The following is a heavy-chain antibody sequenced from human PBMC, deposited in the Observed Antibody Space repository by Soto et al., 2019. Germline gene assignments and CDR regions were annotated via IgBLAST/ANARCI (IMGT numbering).Heavy chain of an antibody. D-gene: IGHD5-12*01. CDR3: ARLTRGVYDLDRMWEKFDS. V-gene: IGHV2-5*02. Sequence: QITVKESGLTLVKPTETLTLTCTFSGFSLSSIGMGVGWIRQPPGKALEWLALIYWDDDKRYSPSLSSRLTITKDPSKNQVDLTMTNMDPVDTATYYCARLTRGVYDLDRMWEKFDSWGQGTLVTVSS. CDR2: IYWDDDK. J-gene: IGHJ4*02. CDR1: GFSLSSIGMG.